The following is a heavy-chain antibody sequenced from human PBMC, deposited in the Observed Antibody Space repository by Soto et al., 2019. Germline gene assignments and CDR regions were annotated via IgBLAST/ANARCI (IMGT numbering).Heavy chain of an antibody. J-gene: IGHJ6*03. D-gene: IGHD6-13*01. CDR2: IYYSGST. V-gene: IGHV4-59*08. CDR1: GGSISSYY. CDR3: ARLSHRTKYSSSWYYYYYMDV. Sequence: PSETLSLTCTVSGGSISSYYWSWIRQPPGKGLEWIGYIYYSGSTNYNPSLKSRVTISVDTSKNQFSLKLSSVTAADTAVYYCARLSHRTKYSSSWYYYYYMDVWGKGTTVTVSS.